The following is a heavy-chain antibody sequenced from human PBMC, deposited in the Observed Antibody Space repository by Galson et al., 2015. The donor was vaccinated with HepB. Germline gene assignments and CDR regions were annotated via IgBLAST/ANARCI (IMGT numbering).Heavy chain of an antibody. D-gene: IGHD3-22*01. CDR2: IIPILGIA. CDR1: GGTFSSYT. CDR3: ARELEGYYDSSGSTWAYYGMDV. Sequence: SVKVSCKASGGTFSSYTISWVRQAPGQGLEWMGRIIPILGIANYAQKFQGRVTITADKSTSTAYMELSSLRSEDTAVYYCARELEGYYDSSGSTWAYYGMDVWGQGTTVTVSS. V-gene: IGHV1-69*04. J-gene: IGHJ6*02.